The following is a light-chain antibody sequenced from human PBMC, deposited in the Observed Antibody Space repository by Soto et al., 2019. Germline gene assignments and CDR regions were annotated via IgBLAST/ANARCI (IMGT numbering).Light chain of an antibody. CDR1: QSVRSN. CDR3: QQYNDWPGT. V-gene: IGKV3-15*01. J-gene: IGKJ2*01. CDR2: GAS. Sequence: EIVMTQSPGTLSVSPGERATLSCRASQSVRSNLAWYRQKPGQAPRLLIYGASTRATGIPARFSGSGSGTELTLTISSLQSEDFAVYYCQQYNDWPGTFGQGTTLEVK.